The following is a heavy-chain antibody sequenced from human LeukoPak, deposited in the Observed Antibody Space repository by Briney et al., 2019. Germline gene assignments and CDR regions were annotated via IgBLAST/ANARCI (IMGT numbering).Heavy chain of an antibody. V-gene: IGHV1-18*01. CDR3: ARDHATGIAAAGTLSYFDY. CDR2: ISAYNGNT. CDR1: GYTFTSYG. J-gene: IGHJ4*02. D-gene: IGHD6-13*01. Sequence: GASVKVSCKASGYTFTSYGISWVRQAPGQGLEWMGWISAYNGNTNYAQKLQGRVTMTTDTSTSTAYMELRSLRSDDTAVYYCARDHATGIAAAGTLSYFDYWGQGTLVTISS.